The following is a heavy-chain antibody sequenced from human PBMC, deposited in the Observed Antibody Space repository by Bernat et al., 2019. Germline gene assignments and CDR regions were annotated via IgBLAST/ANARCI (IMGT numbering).Heavy chain of an antibody. CDR2: IYYSGST. J-gene: IGHJ3*02. D-gene: IGHD3-22*01. CDR1: GGSISSYY. V-gene: IGHV4-59*01. Sequence: QVQLQESGPGLVKPSETLSLTCTVSGGSISSYYWSWIRQPPGKGLEWIGYIYYSGSTNYNPSLKSRVTISVDTSKNQFSLKLSSVTAADTAVYYCARKDSYDSDAFDIWGQGTMVTVSS. CDR3: ARKDSYDSDAFDI.